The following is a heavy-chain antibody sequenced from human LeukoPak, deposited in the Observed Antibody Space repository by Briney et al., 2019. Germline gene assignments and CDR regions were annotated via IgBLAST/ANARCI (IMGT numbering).Heavy chain of an antibody. J-gene: IGHJ4*02. Sequence: PSGTLSLTCTVSGDSISSSSWSWIRQPAGKGLEWIGRIYTSGSTNYNPSLKSRVTMSVDTSRNQFFLKLSSVTAADTAVYYCARVIGSWKFDSWGQGTLVTVSS. CDR2: IYTSGST. CDR1: GDSISSSS. CDR3: ARVIGSWKFDS. D-gene: IGHD2-21*01. V-gene: IGHV4-4*07.